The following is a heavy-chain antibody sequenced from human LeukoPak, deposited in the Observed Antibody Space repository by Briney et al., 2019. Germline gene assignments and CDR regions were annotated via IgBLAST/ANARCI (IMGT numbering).Heavy chain of an antibody. D-gene: IGHD3-16*02. Sequence: GASVKVSCKASGYTFTSYGISWVRQAPGQGLEWMGWISAYNGNTNYAQKLQGRVTMTTDTSTSTAYMELRSLRSDDTAVYYCARLTRLGELSLYRAWYYFDYWGQGTLVTVSS. CDR1: GYTFTSYG. V-gene: IGHV1-18*01. CDR2: ISAYNGNT. CDR3: ARLTRLGELSLYRAWYYFDY. J-gene: IGHJ4*02.